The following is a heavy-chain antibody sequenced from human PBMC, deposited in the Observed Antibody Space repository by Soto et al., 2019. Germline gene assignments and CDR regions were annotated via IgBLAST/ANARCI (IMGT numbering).Heavy chain of an antibody. CDR3: APTGWLRPYSWFDP. D-gene: IGHD5-12*01. Sequence: PSETLSLTCTVSGGSISSSSYYWGWIRQPPGKGLEWIGSIYYGGSTYYNPSLKSRVTISVDTSKNQFSLKLSSVTAADTAVYYCAPTGWLRPYSWFDPWGQGTLVTVSS. J-gene: IGHJ5*02. V-gene: IGHV4-39*01. CDR2: IYYGGST. CDR1: GGSISSSSYY.